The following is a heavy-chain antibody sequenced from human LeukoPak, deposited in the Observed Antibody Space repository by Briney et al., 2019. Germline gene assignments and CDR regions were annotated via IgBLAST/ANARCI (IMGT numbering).Heavy chain of an antibody. CDR3: ARMGGYSGYATH. CDR2: IHYSGTT. Sequence: SETLSLTCTVSGGSISTYYWSWIRQPPGKGLEWIGYIHYSGTTNDNPSLKNRVTISLDTPKNQFSLNLSSVTAADTAVYYCARMGGYSGYATHWGQGTLVTVSS. J-gene: IGHJ4*02. CDR1: GGSISTYY. D-gene: IGHD5-12*01. V-gene: IGHV4-59*08.